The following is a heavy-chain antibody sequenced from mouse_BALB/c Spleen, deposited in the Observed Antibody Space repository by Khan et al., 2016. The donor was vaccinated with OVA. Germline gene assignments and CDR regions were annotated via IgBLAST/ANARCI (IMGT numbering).Heavy chain of an antibody. CDR3: ARRGLRWDFDY. V-gene: IGHV1-7*01. CDR2: INPTTGYT. CDR1: GYTFINYW. J-gene: IGHJ2*01. D-gene: IGHD1-1*01. Sequence: QIQLVQSGAELAKPGASVKMSCKASGYTFINYWMNWVKQRPGQGLEWIGYINPTTGYTEYNQKFTDKATLTADKSSSTAHMQLSSLTSEDSAVYYCARRGLRWDFDYWGQGTTLTVSS.